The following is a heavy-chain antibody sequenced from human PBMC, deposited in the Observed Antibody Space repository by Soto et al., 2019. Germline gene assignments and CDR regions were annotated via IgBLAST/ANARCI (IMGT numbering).Heavy chain of an antibody. Sequence: PSEALSLTCAVSGGSISSGGYSWSWIRQPPGKGLEWIGYIYHSGSTYYNPSLKSRVTISVDRSKNQFSLKLSSVTAADTAVYYCARGWGAARPGYYYGMDVWGQGTTVTVS. CDR3: ARGWGAARPGYYYGMDV. CDR2: IYHSGST. V-gene: IGHV4-30-2*01. CDR1: GGSISSGGYS. J-gene: IGHJ6*02. D-gene: IGHD6-6*01.